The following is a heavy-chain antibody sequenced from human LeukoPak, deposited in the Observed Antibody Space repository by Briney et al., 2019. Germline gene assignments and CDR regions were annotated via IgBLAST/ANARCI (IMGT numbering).Heavy chain of an antibody. V-gene: IGHV3-7*01. CDR3: ARDGYSYGDSSGYYGY. Sequence: GSLRLSCAASGFTFSSYWMSWVRQAPGKGLEWVANIKQDGSEKYYADSVKGRFTISRDNAKNSLYLQMNSLRAEDTAVYYCARDGYSYGDSSGYYGYWGQGTLVTVSS. CDR2: IKQDGSEK. CDR1: GFTFSSYW. D-gene: IGHD3-22*01. J-gene: IGHJ4*02.